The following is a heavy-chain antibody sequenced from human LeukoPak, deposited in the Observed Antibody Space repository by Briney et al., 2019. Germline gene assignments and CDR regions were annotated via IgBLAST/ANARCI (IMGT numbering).Heavy chain of an antibody. Sequence: GGSLRLSCAASGFTFSSYEMNWVRQAPGKGLEWVSYISASGTTIYYADSVKGRFTMSRDNAKNSLYLQMNSLRAEDTAVYYCARDPTSYIYGFLDYWGQGTLVTVSS. V-gene: IGHV3-48*03. CDR1: GFTFSSYE. D-gene: IGHD5-18*01. CDR3: ARDPTSYIYGFLDY. J-gene: IGHJ4*02. CDR2: ISASGTTI.